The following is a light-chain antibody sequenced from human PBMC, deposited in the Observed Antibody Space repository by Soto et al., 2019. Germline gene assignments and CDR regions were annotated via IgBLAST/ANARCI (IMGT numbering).Light chain of an antibody. Sequence: EIVLTQSPGTLSLSPGKRATLSCRASQIVTSSYLAWYQQKPGQAPRLLIYGASSRATGIPDRFSGSGSGTDCTLTISRLEPEDFAVYYCQHYGSSPLAFGQGTKVEI. J-gene: IGKJ1*01. CDR2: GAS. V-gene: IGKV3-20*01. CDR3: QHYGSSPLA. CDR1: QIVTSSY.